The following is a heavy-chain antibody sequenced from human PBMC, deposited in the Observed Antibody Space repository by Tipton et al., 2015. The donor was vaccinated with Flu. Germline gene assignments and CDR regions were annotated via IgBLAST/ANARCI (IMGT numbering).Heavy chain of an antibody. CDR3: ANTYYDTLTDAFDI. CDR2: IYHSGST. Sequence: LRLSCTVSGYSISSGYYWGWIRQPPGKGLEWIGSIYHSGSTYYNPSLKSRVTISVDTSKNQFSLKLSSVTAADTAVYYCANTYYDTLTDAFDIWGQGTMVTVSS. V-gene: IGHV4-38-2*02. D-gene: IGHD3-9*01. J-gene: IGHJ3*02. CDR1: GYSISSGYY.